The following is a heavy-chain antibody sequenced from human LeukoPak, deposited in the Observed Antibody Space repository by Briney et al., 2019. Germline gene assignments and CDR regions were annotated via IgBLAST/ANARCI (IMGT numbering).Heavy chain of an antibody. CDR1: GFTFSSYS. D-gene: IGHD3-22*01. V-gene: IGHV3-48*02. Sequence: GGSLRLSCAASGFTFSSYSMNWVRQAPGKGLEWVSYISSSSSTIYYADSEKGRFTISRDNAKNSLYLQMNSLRDEDTAVYYCARAGDYYDRRYFDYWGQGTLVTVSS. CDR3: ARAGDYYDRRYFDY. J-gene: IGHJ4*02. CDR2: ISSSSSTI.